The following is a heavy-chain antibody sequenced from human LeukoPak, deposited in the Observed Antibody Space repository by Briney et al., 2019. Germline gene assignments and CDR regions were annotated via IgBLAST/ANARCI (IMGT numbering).Heavy chain of an antibody. D-gene: IGHD6-13*01. Sequence: GGSLRLSCAASGFTFSTYAMSWVRQAPGKGLEWVSAISDSGSSTYYADSVRGRFAISRDNSRNTLYLQINSLRAEDTAVYYCAVTGYSSRSPNVWGQGTMVTVSS. CDR1: GFTFSTYA. CDR3: AVTGYSSRSPNV. J-gene: IGHJ3*01. V-gene: IGHV3-23*01. CDR2: ISDSGSST.